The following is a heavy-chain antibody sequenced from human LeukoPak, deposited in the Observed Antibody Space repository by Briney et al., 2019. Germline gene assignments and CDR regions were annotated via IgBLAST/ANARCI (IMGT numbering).Heavy chain of an antibody. Sequence: SVKVSCKASGGTFSSYAISWVRQAPGQGLEWMGRIIPIFGTANYAQKFQGRVTITTDESTSTAYMELSSLRSEDTAVYFCVRASLLRGLVGYYFDSWGQGTPVTVFS. V-gene: IGHV1-69*05. CDR3: VRASLLRGLVGYYFDS. J-gene: IGHJ4*02. CDR1: GGTFSSYA. CDR2: IIPIFGTA. D-gene: IGHD3-16*02.